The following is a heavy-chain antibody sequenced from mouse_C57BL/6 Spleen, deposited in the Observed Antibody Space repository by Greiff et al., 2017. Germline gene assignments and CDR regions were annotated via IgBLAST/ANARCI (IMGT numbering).Heavy chain of an antibody. CDR2: INPSTGGT. CDR1: GYSFTGYY. J-gene: IGHJ4*01. Sequence: VQLQQSGPELVKPGASVKISCKASGYSFTGYYMNWVKQSPEKSPEWIGEINPSTGGTTYNQKFKAKATLTVDKSSSTAYMQLKSLTSEDSAVYYCARFYDGYPYYAMDYWGQGTSVTVSS. CDR3: ARFYDGYPYYAMDY. V-gene: IGHV1-42*01. D-gene: IGHD2-3*01.